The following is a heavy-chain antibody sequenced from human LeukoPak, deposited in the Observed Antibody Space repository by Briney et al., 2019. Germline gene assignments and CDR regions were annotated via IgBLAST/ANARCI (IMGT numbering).Heavy chain of an antibody. J-gene: IGHJ4*02. CDR1: GFTFSSYG. CDR3: TTPLSY. Sequence: GESLKISCAASGFTFSSYGMHWVRQAPGKGLEWVAFIRYDGSNKYYADSVKGRFTISRDNSKNTLYLQMNSLRAEDTAVYYYTTPLSYWGQGTLVTVSS. V-gene: IGHV3-30*02. CDR2: IRYDGSNK.